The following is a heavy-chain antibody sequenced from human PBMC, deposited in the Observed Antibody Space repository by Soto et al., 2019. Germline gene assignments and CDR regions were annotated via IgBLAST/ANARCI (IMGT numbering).Heavy chain of an antibody. CDR2: IYYSGST. D-gene: IGHD2-2*01. J-gene: IGHJ1*01. CDR3: ARQGIVVVPAAMFGSLEYFQH. CDR1: GGSISSSSYY. Sequence: SETLSLTCTVSGGSISSSSYYWGWIRQPPGKGLEWIGSIYYSGSTYYNPSLKSRVTISVDTSKNQFSLKLSSVTAADTAVYYCARQGIVVVPAAMFGSLEYFQHWGQGTLVTVSS. V-gene: IGHV4-39*01.